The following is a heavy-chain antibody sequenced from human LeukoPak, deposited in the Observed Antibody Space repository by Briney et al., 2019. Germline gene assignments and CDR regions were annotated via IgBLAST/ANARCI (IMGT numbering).Heavy chain of an antibody. J-gene: IGHJ3*02. V-gene: IGHV3-7*01. CDR1: GFTFSSHW. D-gene: IGHD1-26*01. Sequence: PGGSLRLSCAASGFTFSSHWISWVRQAPGKGLEWVANIKQDGSEKYYVDSVKGRFTISRDNAKNSLYLQMNSLRAEDTAVYYCARGISMFAAQTPLGGAYDAFDIGGQGTMVTVSS. CDR3: ARGISMFAAQTPLGGAYDAFDI. CDR2: IKQDGSEK.